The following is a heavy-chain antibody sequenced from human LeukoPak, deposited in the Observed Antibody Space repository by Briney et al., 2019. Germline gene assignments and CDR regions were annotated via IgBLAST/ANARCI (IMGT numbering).Heavy chain of an antibody. J-gene: IGHJ4*02. V-gene: IGHV3-53*01. D-gene: IGHD3-10*01. CDR3: AKFALWFGEFPS. Sequence: GGSLRLSCAASGFTVSSNYMSWVRQAPGKGLEWVSVIYSGGSTYYADSVKGRFTISRDNSKNTLYLQMNSLRAEDTAVYYCAKFALWFGEFPSWGQATLVTVSS. CDR1: GFTVSSNY. CDR2: IYSGGST.